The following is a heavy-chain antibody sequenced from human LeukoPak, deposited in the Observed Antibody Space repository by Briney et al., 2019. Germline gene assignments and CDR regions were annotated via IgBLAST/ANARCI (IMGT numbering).Heavy chain of an antibody. Sequence: GGTLRLSCAASGFTFSSHGMSWVRQGPGKGLEWVSGIGGSGGDTYYADSVKGRFTISRDNSKSTLYLQMNSLRAEDTAVYSCAKDLLGVAAGNYWGQGTLVTVSS. J-gene: IGHJ4*02. V-gene: IGHV3-23*01. D-gene: IGHD6-13*01. CDR2: IGGSGGDT. CDR1: GFTFSSHG. CDR3: AKDLLGVAAGNY.